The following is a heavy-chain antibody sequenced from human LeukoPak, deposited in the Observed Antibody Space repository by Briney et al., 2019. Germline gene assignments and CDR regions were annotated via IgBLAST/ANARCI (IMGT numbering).Heavy chain of an antibody. J-gene: IGHJ4*02. V-gene: IGHV3-30*02. CDR2: IRYDGSNK. CDR3: AKVEGASKASVY. D-gene: IGHD1-1*01. Sequence: PGGSLRLSCAASGFTFRSYVMHWVRQAAGKGLEWVAFIRYDGSNKHYADSVKGRFTISRDNSKDTLYLQMNSLRPEDTAVYYCAKVEGASKASVYWGQGAPVTVSS. CDR1: GFTFRSYV.